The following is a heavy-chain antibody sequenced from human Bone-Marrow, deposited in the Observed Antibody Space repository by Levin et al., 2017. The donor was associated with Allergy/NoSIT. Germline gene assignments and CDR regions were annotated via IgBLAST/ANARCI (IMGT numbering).Heavy chain of an antibody. J-gene: IGHJ4*02. V-gene: IGHV3-66*01. CDR3: AASTALLIFDY. Sequence: GESLKISCAASGFTVSSHYMSWVRQAPGKGLEWVSIIYSSGSKYYADSVKGRVTISSDDSKNTLFLQMDSLRAADTAVYFCAASTALLIFDYWGPGALVTVSS. D-gene: IGHD2-15*01. CDR2: IYSSGSK. CDR1: GFTVSSHY.